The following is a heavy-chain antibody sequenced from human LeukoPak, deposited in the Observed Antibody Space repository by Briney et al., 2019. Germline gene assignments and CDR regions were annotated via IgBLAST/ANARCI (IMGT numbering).Heavy chain of an antibody. CDR1: GGSFSGYY. J-gene: IGHJ5*02. CDR3: ARENGRYGSGSKDRFDP. Sequence: SETLSLTCAVYGGSFSGYYWSWIRRPPGKGLEWIGYIYYSGSTYYNPSLKSRVTISVDTSKNQFSLKLSSVTAADTAVYYCARENGRYGSGSKDRFDPWGQGTLVTVSS. D-gene: IGHD3-10*01. V-gene: IGHV4-30-4*08. CDR2: IYYSGST.